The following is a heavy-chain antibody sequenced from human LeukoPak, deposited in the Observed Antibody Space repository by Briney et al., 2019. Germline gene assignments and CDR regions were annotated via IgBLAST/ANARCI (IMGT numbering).Heavy chain of an antibody. D-gene: IGHD3-22*01. CDR1: GGTFRSYA. CDR2: IIPIFGTA. J-gene: IGHJ4*02. Sequence: GASVKVSCMGSGGTFRSYASGWVRQAPGQGLEWMGGIIPIFGTANYAQKFQGRVTITTDEPTRTAYMELSSLRSEDTAVYYCARATYYYDSNTPYGYYDYWGQGTLVTVSS. V-gene: IGHV1-69*05. CDR3: ARATYYYDSNTPYGYYDY.